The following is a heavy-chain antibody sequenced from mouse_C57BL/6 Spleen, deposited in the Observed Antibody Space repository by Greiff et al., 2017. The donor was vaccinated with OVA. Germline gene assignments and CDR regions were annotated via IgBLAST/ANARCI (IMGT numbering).Heavy chain of an antibody. Sequence: QVQLQQSGAELVKPGASVKMSCKASGYTFTSYWITWVKQRPGQGLEWIGDIYPGSGSTNYNEKFKSKATLTVDTSSSTAYMQLSSLTSEDAAVYYCARHYSNPWFAYWGQGTLVTVSA. CDR2: IYPGSGST. CDR1: GYTFTSYW. J-gene: IGHJ3*01. V-gene: IGHV1-55*01. CDR3: ARHYSNPWFAY. D-gene: IGHD2-5*01.